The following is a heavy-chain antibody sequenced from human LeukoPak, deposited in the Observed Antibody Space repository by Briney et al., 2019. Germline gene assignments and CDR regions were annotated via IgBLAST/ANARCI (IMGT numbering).Heavy chain of an antibody. D-gene: IGHD1-1*01. Sequence: PSETLSLTCTVSGGSISSYYWSWIRRPPGKGLEWIGYIYYSGSTNYNPSLKSRVTISVDTSKNQFSLKLSSVTAADTAVYYCARDENGSEAFDIWGRGTMVTVSS. CDR1: GGSISSYY. CDR3: ARDENGSEAFDI. CDR2: IYYSGST. V-gene: IGHV4-59*01. J-gene: IGHJ3*02.